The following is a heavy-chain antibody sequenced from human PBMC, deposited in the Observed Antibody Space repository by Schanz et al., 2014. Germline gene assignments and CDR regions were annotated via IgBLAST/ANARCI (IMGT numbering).Heavy chain of an antibody. J-gene: IGHJ6*02. CDR1: GFTFSDYY. CDR3: AKGMGYCSGGTCYDYYYYGLDV. D-gene: IGHD2-15*01. Sequence: QEQLVESGGGLVKPGGSLRLSCAASGFTFSDYYMSWIRQAPGKGLEWVSDISSGSSYANYADSVKGRFTISRDNAKNSLYLQMNSLRAEDTAVFYCAKGMGYCSGGTCYDYYYYGLDVWGQGTTXTVSS. CDR2: ISSGSSYA. V-gene: IGHV3-11*05.